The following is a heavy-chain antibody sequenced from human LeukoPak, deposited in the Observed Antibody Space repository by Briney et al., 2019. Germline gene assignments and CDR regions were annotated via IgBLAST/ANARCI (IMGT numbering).Heavy chain of an antibody. CDR1: GFTFSNHG. D-gene: IGHD3-22*01. Sequence: PGGSLRLSCAASGFTFSNHGMNWVRQAPGKGLEWVSGISPSGDITYYADSVKGRFTISRDNSKNTLYLQMNSLRAEDTAVYYCAKADYYDSSGYYYGLVYWGQGTLVTVSS. J-gene: IGHJ4*02. V-gene: IGHV3-23*01. CDR2: ISPSGDIT. CDR3: AKADYYDSSGYYYGLVY.